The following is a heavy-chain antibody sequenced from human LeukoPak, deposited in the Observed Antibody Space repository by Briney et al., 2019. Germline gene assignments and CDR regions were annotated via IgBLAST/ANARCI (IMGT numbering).Heavy chain of an antibody. Sequence: PGRSLRLSCAASGFTFSSYAMSWVRQAPGKGLEWVSAISDNGVGTYYADSVKGRFTISRDNSKNTLYLQMNSLRAEDTAVYYCAKSPRGYTYGHTEYYFDFWGQGTLVTVSS. CDR2: ISDNGVGT. D-gene: IGHD5-18*01. CDR1: GFTFSSYA. CDR3: AKSPRGYTYGHTEYYFDF. J-gene: IGHJ4*02. V-gene: IGHV3-23*01.